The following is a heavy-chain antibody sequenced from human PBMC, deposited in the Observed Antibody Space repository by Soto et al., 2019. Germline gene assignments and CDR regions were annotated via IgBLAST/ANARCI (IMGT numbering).Heavy chain of an antibody. D-gene: IGHD3-3*01. J-gene: IGHJ6*04. CDR2: NKSKTDGGTT. Sequence: PGGSLRLSCAASGFTCSNAWMNWVRQAPGKGLEWVGRNKSKTDGGTTDYAAPVKGRFTISRDDSKNTLYLQMNSLKTEDTAVYYCTTGVRGITIFGVVINRPYYSSGMDVCGEGTTVTLSS. CDR3: TTGVRGITIFGVVINRPYYSSGMDV. CDR1: GFTCSNAW. V-gene: IGHV3-15*07.